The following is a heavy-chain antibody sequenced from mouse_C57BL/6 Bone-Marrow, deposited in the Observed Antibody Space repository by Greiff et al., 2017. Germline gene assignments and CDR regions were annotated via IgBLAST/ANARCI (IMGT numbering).Heavy chain of an antibody. CDR2: FYPGSGSI. D-gene: IGHD2-1*01. CDR3: ARHCRYYGNGDWFAY. J-gene: IGHJ3*01. V-gene: IGHV1-62-2*01. Sequence: QVQLQQSGAELVKPGASVKLSCKASGYTFTEYTIHWVKQRSGQGLEWIGWFYPGSGSIKYNEKFKGKATLTADTSSSTSYLPLSRLTSEDSAVLFSARHCRYYGNGDWFAYWGQGTLVTVSA. CDR1: GYTFTEYT.